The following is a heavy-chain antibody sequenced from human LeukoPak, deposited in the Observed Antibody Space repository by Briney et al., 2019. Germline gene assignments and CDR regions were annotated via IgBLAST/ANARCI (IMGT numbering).Heavy chain of an antibody. V-gene: IGHV4-39*02. CDR2: IYYSGST. J-gene: IGHJ4*02. Sequence: SETLSLTCTVSGGSIRSGSHYWAWIRQPPGKGLEWIGSIYYSGSTYYNPSLGNRVTISIDTSKNHFSLKLSSLSAADTSVYYCAKRDDSGGNLVDLWGQGTLVTVS. CDR1: GGSIRSGSHY. D-gene: IGHD3-22*01. CDR3: AKRDDSGGNLVDL.